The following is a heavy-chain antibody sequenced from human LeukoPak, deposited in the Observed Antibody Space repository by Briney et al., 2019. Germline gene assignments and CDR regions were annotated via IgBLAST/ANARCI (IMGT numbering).Heavy chain of an antibody. CDR2: INHSGST. CDR3: ARARYYYDSSGYYHPVFDY. V-gene: IGHV4-34*01. CDR1: GGSFSGYY. Sequence: SETLSLTCAVYGGSFSGYYWSWIRQPPGKGLEWIGEINHSGSTNYNPSLKSRVTISVDTSKNQFSLKLSSVTAADTAVYYCARARYYYDSSGYYHPVFDYWGQGTLVTGSS. J-gene: IGHJ4*02. D-gene: IGHD3-22*01.